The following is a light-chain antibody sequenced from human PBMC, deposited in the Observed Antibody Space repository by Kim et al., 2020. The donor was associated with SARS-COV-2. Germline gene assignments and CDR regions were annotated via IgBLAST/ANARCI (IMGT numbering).Light chain of an antibody. J-gene: IGKJ1*01. CDR1: QNVNIY. CDR2: GAS. CDR3: QQRITGPWT. V-gene: IGKV3-11*01. Sequence: EIVLTQSPATLSLSPGNRATLSCRASQNVNIYLAWYQQKPGQAPRLLIYGASNRATGIPARFSGSGSGTDFALTISSLEAEDSAVYYCQQRITGPWTFGQGTKVEI.